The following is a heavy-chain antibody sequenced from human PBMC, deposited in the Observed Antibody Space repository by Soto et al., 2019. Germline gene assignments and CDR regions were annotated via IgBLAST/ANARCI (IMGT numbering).Heavy chain of an antibody. D-gene: IGHD5-12*01. V-gene: IGHV1-18*01. Sequence: QVQLVQSGAEVKKPGASVKVSCKASGYTFTSYGISWVRQAPGQGLEWMGWISAYNGNTNYAQKLQGRVTMTTDTSTSTAYMELRSLRSDDTAVYYCVRDDRGGYVQIDYYYYGMDVWGQGTTVTVSS. CDR3: VRDDRGGYVQIDYYYYGMDV. CDR2: ISAYNGNT. J-gene: IGHJ6*02. CDR1: GYTFTSYG.